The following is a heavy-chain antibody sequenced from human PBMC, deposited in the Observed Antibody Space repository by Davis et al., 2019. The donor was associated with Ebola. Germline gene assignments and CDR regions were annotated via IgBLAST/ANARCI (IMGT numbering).Heavy chain of an antibody. CDR2: INHSGST. CDR1: GVSFSDHY. V-gene: IGHV4-34*01. J-gene: IGHJ6*02. Sequence: SETLSLTCAVSGVSFSDHYWSWIRQPPGKGLEWIGAINHSGSTNYNPSLKSRVTISVDTSKNQFSLKLSSVTAADTAVYYCARARPWAGYGMDVWGQGTTVTVSS. CDR3: ARARPWAGYGMDV. D-gene: IGHD6-19*01.